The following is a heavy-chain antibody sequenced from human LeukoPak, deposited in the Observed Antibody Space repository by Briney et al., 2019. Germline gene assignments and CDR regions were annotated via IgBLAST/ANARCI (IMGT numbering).Heavy chain of an antibody. D-gene: IGHD3-10*01. J-gene: IGHJ3*02. CDR1: GFTFSSYG. CDR3: AKSNGYGLVDI. CDR2: INHRGST. Sequence: GTLRLSCAASGFTFSSYGMSWVRQAPGKGLEWIGEINHRGSTNYNPSLKSRVTISVDTSKNQFSLKLSSVTAADTAVYYCAKSNGYGLVDIWGQGTMVTVSS. V-gene: IGHV4-34*08.